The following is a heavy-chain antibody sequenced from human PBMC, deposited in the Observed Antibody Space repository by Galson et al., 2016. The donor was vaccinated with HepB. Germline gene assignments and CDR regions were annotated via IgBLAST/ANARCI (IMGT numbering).Heavy chain of an antibody. CDR2: INPRSGGT. J-gene: IGHJ4*02. V-gene: IGHV1-46*01. CDR1: GYTFSSHS. D-gene: IGHD3-16*01. Sequence: SVKVSCKASGYTFSSHSIHWVRQAPGQGLEYLGIINPRSGGTNSAQKFQDRVTMTRDTSTNTVYLELSGLRSEDTAIFYCARESLGVWYFDFWGQGTLVTVSS. CDR3: ARESLGVWYFDF.